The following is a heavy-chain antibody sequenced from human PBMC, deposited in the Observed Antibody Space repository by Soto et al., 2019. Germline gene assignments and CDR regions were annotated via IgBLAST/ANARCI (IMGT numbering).Heavy chain of an antibody. J-gene: IGHJ6*02. CDR1: GFTFNSYA. D-gene: IGHD7-27*01. V-gene: IGHV3-64D*06. CDR3: VKVPTGDLYYYDMDV. Sequence: PGGSLRLSCSASGFTFNSYAMHWVRQAPGKGLEYVSAISNNGVSTYYADSVKGRFSISRDNSKNTLYLQMSGLRAEDTAVYYCVKVPTGDLYYYDMDVWGQGTTVTVSS. CDR2: ISNNGVST.